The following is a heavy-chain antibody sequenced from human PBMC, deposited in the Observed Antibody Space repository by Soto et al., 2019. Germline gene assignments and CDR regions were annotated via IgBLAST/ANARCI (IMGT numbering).Heavy chain of an antibody. V-gene: IGHV3-30*18. J-gene: IGHJ4*01. Sequence: QVHLVESGGGVVQPGRSLRLSCAASGFSFSTYGMHWVRQAPGKGLEWVAFISNDGSNKYYADSVKGRFTISRDNSKNTLDLKMNSLRAEDTAVYYCANGFDNYWAFDYLGQGTLVTVSS. CDR1: GFSFSTYG. CDR2: ISNDGSNK. CDR3: ANGFDNYWAFDY. D-gene: IGHD4-4*01.